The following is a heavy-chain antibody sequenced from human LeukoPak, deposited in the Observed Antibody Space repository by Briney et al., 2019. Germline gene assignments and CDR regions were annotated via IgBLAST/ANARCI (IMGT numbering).Heavy chain of an antibody. J-gene: IGHJ4*02. CDR3: ARSILRFLLSDPSTYYFDY. CDR1: GGSFSGYY. CDR2: INHSGST. D-gene: IGHD3-3*01. V-gene: IGHV4-34*01. Sequence: SETLSLTCAVYGGSFSGYYWSWIRQPPGKGLEWIGEINHSGSTNYNPSLKSRVTISVDTSKNQFSLKLSSVTAADTAVYYCARSILRFLLSDPSTYYFDYWGQGTLVTVSS.